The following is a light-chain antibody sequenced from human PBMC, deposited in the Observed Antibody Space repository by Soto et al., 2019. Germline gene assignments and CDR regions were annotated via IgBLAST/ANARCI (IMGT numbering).Light chain of an antibody. V-gene: IGKV3-20*01. CDR2: GAS. CDR1: QSISRY. CDR3: QHYNSYSEA. Sequence: IVLTQSPGTLSLSPGERTTLSCRASQSISRYLAWYQQKPGQGPRLLIYGASSRATGTPDRFSGSGSGTDFTLTINRLEPEDFATYYCQHYNSYSEAFGQGTKVELK. J-gene: IGKJ1*01.